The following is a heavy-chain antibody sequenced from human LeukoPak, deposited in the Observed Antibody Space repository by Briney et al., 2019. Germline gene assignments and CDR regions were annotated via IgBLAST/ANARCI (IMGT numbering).Heavy chain of an antibody. CDR3: ARDRVVATGYYFDY. J-gene: IGHJ4*02. Sequence: GGSLRLSCAASGFTVSSNYMSWVRQAPGKGLEWVSVIYSGGSTYYAKSVKGRFTISRDNSKYTLYLQMNSMRAEDTAVYYCARDRVVATGYYFDYWGQGTLVTVSS. V-gene: IGHV3-66*02. D-gene: IGHD2-15*01. CDR2: IYSGGST. CDR1: GFTVSSNY.